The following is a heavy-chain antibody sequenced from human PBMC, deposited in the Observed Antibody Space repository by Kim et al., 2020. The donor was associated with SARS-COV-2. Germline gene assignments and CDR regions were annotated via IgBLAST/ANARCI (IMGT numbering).Heavy chain of an antibody. Sequence: GGSLRLSCAVSEFTFSSYWMSWVRQAPGKGLEWVANIKQDGSEKYYVDSVKGRFTISRDNAKKSLYLQMNSLRAEDTAVYYCARDIAAAGKVYWGQGTLVTVSS. V-gene: IGHV3-7*03. D-gene: IGHD6-13*01. CDR3: ARDIAAAGKVY. J-gene: IGHJ4*02. CDR1: EFTFSSYW. CDR2: IKQDGSEK.